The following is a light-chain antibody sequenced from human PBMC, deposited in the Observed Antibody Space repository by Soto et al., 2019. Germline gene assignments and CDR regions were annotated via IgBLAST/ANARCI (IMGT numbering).Light chain of an antibody. CDR2: DNN. J-gene: IGLJ2*01. CDR1: SSNIGGNY. Sequence: QSVLTQPPSVSAAPGQKVTISCSGSSSNIGGNYVSWYQHLPRRAPKLLIYDNNKRPSGIPDRVSGSKSGTSATLDITGLQAGVEADYYCGTWVTSPYLGVVFGGGTKVTVL. V-gene: IGLV1-51*01. CDR3: GTWVTSPYLGVV.